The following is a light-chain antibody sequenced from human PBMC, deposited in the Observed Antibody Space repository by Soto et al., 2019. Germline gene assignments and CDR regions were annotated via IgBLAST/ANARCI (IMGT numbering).Light chain of an antibody. Sequence: QSVLTQPASVSGSPGQSITISCTGTSNDIGLYNYVSWYQQHPGKAPKLMIYEVSNRPSGVSNRFSGSKSGNTASLTISGLQAEDEADYYCSSYTSSGTLVFGGGTKLTVL. CDR2: EVS. CDR1: SNDIGLYNY. V-gene: IGLV2-14*01. CDR3: SSYTSSGTLV. J-gene: IGLJ3*02.